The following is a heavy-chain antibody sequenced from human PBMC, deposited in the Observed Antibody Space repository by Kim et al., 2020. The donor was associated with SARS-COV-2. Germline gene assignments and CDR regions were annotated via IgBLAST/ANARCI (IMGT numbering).Heavy chain of an antibody. D-gene: IGHD6-13*01. CDR3: ARDSYSSSRSRAFDI. CDR2: INHSGST. J-gene: IGHJ3*02. V-gene: IGHV4-34*01. CDR1: GGSFSGYY. Sequence: SETLSLTCAVYGGSFSGYYWSWIRQPPGKGLEWIGEINHSGSTNYNPSLKSRVTISVDTSKNQFSLKLSSVTAADTAVYYCARDSYSSSRSRAFDIWCQG.